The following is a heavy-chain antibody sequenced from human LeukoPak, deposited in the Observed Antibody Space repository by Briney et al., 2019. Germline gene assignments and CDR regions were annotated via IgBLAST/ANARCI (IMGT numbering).Heavy chain of an antibody. D-gene: IGHD3-22*01. CDR1: GGSISSSSYY. J-gene: IGHJ5*02. Sequence: SETLSLTCTVSGGSISSSSYYWGWIRQPPGKGLEWIGSICYSGSTYYNPSLKSRVTISVATSKNQFSLQLSSVTAADTAVYYCATSHYDSSGYYYLGDNWFDPWGQGILVTVSS. CDR2: ICYSGST. CDR3: ATSHYDSSGYYYLGDNWFDP. V-gene: IGHV4-39*07.